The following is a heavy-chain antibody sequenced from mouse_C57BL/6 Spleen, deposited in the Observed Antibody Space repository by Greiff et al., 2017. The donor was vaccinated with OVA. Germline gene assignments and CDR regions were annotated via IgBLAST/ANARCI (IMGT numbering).Heavy chain of an antibody. CDR3: ARKSPYSNYFYAMDY. CDR2: IDPSDSYT. V-gene: IGHV1-50*01. CDR1: GYTFTSYW. Sequence: VQLQQPGAELVKPGASVKLSCKASGYTFTSYWMQWVKQRPGQGLEWIGEIDPSDSYTNYNQKFKGKATLTVDTSSSPAYMQLSSLTSEDSAVYYCARKSPYSNYFYAMDYWGQGTSVTVSS. D-gene: IGHD2-5*01. J-gene: IGHJ4*01.